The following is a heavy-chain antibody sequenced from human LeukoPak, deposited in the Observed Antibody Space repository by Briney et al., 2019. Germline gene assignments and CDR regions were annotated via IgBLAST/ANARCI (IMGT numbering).Heavy chain of an antibody. CDR3: ARLGGYSSSYIDY. Sequence: ASVKVSCKASGGTFISYAISWVRQAPGQGLEWMGGIIPIFGTANYAQKFQGRVTITADESTSTAYMELSSLRSDDTAVYYCARLGGYSSSYIDYWGQGTLVTVSS. D-gene: IGHD6-13*01. J-gene: IGHJ4*02. V-gene: IGHV1-69*13. CDR1: GGTFISYA. CDR2: IIPIFGTA.